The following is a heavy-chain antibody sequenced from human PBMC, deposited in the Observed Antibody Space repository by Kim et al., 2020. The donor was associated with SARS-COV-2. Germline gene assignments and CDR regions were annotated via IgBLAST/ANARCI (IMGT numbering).Heavy chain of an antibody. CDR2: IRSKAYGGTT. V-gene: IGHV3-49*03. Sequence: GGSLRLSCTASGFTFGDYAMSWFRQAPGKGLEWVGFIRSKAYGGTTEYAASVKGRFTISRDDSKSIAYLQMNSLKTEDTAVYYCTRGVVVVVTVTEHDYWGQGTLVTVSS. J-gene: IGHJ4*02. CDR1: GFTFGDYA. CDR3: TRGVVVVVTVTEHDY. D-gene: IGHD2-15*01.